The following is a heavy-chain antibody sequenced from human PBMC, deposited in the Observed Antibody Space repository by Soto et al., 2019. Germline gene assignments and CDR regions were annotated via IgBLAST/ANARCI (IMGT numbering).Heavy chain of an antibody. D-gene: IGHD3-9*01. CDR2: ISSSSSYI. CDR3: ARGSPLRGDILNGYRYYYYYGMDV. V-gene: IGHV3-21*01. Sequence: EVQLVESGGGLVKPGGSLRLSCAASGFTFSSYSMNWVRQAPGKGLEWVSSISSSSSYIYYADSVKGRFTISRDNAKNSLYLQMNRLRAEDTAVYYCARGSPLRGDILNGYRYYYYYGMDVWGQGTTVTVSS. CDR1: GFTFSSYS. J-gene: IGHJ6*02.